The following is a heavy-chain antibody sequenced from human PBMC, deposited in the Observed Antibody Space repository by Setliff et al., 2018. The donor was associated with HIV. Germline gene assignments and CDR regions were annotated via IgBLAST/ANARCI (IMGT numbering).Heavy chain of an antibody. Sequence: SETLSLTCTVSGGSISSHYWSWIRQPPGKGLEWIGSIYYSGSTNYNPSLKSRVAISVDTSKNQFSLKLSSVTAADTAVYYCAGQWLVNWYFDLWGRGTLVTVSS. CDR3: AGQWLVNWYFDL. CDR1: GGSISSHY. CDR2: IYYSGST. D-gene: IGHD6-19*01. V-gene: IGHV4-59*11. J-gene: IGHJ2*01.